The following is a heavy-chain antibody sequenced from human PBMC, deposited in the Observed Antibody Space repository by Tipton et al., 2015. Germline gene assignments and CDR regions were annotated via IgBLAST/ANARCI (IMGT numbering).Heavy chain of an antibody. CDR2: IYYRGST. Sequence: LRLSCSVSGGSISTRTYYWGWIRQPPGKGLEFIGTIYYRGSTYYNPSLKSRVSISVDTSKNHFSLSLSSVTAAHTAVYYCARGSFDIWGQGTLVTVSS. CDR3: ARGSFDI. CDR1: GGSISTRTYY. J-gene: IGHJ3*02. V-gene: IGHV4-39*01.